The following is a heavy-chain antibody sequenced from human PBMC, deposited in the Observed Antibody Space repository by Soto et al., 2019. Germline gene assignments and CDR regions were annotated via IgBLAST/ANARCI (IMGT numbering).Heavy chain of an antibody. Sequence: PGGSLRLSCAASGFTFTRYSMNWVRQAPGKGLEWVSSISSTTNYIYYGDSMKGRFTIARDNAKNSLYLEMNSLRAEDTAVYYCARESEDLTSNFNYWGQGTLVTVSS. CDR3: ARESEDLTSNFNY. J-gene: IGHJ4*02. CDR2: ISSTTNYI. CDR1: GFTFTRYS. V-gene: IGHV3-21*06.